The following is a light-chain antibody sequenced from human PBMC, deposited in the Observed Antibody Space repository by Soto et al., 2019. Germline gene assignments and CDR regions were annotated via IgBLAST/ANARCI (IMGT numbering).Light chain of an antibody. CDR3: QQYGSSLLT. CDR2: GAS. Sequence: TQSPSTLSVSPGERATLSCRASQSISSNLAWYQQKLGQAPRLFIYGASSRATGIPDRFSGSGSGTDFTLTISRLEPEDFAVYYCQQYGSSLLTFGGGTKVDIK. CDR1: QSISSN. J-gene: IGKJ4*01. V-gene: IGKV3-20*01.